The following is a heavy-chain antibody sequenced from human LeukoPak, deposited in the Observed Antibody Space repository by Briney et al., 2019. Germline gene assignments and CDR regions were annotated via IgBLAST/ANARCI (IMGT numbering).Heavy chain of an antibody. D-gene: IGHD3-10*01. CDR1: GFTFSSYA. Sequence: PGGSLRLSCAASGFTFSSYAMHWVRQAPGKGLEWVAVISYDGSNKYYADSVKGRFTISRDNSKNTLYLQMNSLRAEDTAVYYCARDYRMVLLWFGEKTGFDYWGQGTLVTVSS. CDR2: ISYDGSNK. J-gene: IGHJ4*02. V-gene: IGHV3-30-3*01. CDR3: ARDYRMVLLWFGEKTGFDY.